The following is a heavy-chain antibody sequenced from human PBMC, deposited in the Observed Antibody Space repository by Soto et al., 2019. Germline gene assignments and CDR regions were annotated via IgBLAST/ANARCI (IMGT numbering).Heavy chain of an antibody. D-gene: IGHD2-15*01. CDR2: IIPISGTT. V-gene: IGHV1-69*13. J-gene: IGHJ6*02. CDR3: ARGYCSGGNCYSGMDV. Sequence: SVKVSCKASGGTFSTHTIIWVRQAPGHGLEWMGGIIPISGTTYYTQKFQGRVTITADEPTSTAFMELSSLKSEDTAVFYCARGYCSGGNCYSGMDVWGQGTMVTVSS. CDR1: GGTFSTHT.